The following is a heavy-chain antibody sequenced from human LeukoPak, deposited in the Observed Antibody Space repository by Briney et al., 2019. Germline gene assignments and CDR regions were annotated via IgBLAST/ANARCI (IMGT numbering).Heavy chain of an antibody. CDR1: GFTFSSYA. CDR2: ISGSGGST. Sequence: PGGSLRLSCAAPGFTFSSYAMSWVRQAPGKGLEWVSAISGSGGSTYYADSVKGRFTISRDNSKNTLYLQMNSLSAEDTAVYYCAKVSAGSGALDYWGQGTLVTVSS. D-gene: IGHD3-10*01. V-gene: IGHV3-23*01. J-gene: IGHJ4*02. CDR3: AKVSAGSGALDY.